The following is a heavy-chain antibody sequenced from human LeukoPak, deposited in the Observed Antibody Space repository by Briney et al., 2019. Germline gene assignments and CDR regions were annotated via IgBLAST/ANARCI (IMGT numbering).Heavy chain of an antibody. V-gene: IGHV4-39*07. D-gene: IGHD3-10*01. CDR2: INHSGST. J-gene: IGHJ5*02. CDR1: GGSISSSSYY. CDR3: ARGSPYGRNWFDP. Sequence: PSETLSLTCTVSGGSISSSSYYWSWIRQPPGKGLEWIGEINHSGSTNYNPSLKSRVTISVDTSKNQFSLKLSSVTAADTAVYYCARGSPYGRNWFDPWGQGTLVTVSS.